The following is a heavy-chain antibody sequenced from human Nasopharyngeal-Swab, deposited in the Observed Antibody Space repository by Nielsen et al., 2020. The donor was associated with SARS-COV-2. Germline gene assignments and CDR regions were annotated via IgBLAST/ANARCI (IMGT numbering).Heavy chain of an antibody. V-gene: IGHV3-33*01. CDR2: IWYDGSNK. CDR1: GFTFSSYG. CDR3: AREKWELGGFDY. J-gene: IGHJ4*02. D-gene: IGHD1-26*01. Sequence: GESLKISCAASGFTFSSYGMHWVRQAPGKGLEWVAVIWYDGSNKYYADSVKGRCTISRDNSKNTLYLQMNSLRAEDTAVYYCAREKWELGGFDYWGQGTLVTVSS.